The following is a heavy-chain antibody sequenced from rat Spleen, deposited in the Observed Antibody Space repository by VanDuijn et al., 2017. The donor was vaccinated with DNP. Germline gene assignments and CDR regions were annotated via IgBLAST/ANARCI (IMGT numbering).Heavy chain of an antibody. D-gene: IGHD1-2*01. J-gene: IGHJ3*01. CDR3: TTGGAAAY. CDR1: GFTFSSYW. Sequence: EVQLVETGGGLVQPGRSLKLSCVASGFTFSSYWMYWIRQAPKKGLEWVTTISYDGSSTYYRDSVKGRFTISRDNTISTLYLQMDSLRSEDTATYYCTTGGAAAYWGQGTLVTVSS. CDR2: ISYDGSST. V-gene: IGHV5-29*01.